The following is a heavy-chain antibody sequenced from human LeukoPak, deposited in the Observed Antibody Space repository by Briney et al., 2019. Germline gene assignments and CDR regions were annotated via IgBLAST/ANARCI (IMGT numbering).Heavy chain of an antibody. V-gene: IGHV1-18*01. Sequence: ASVKVSCKASGYTFTSYGISWVRQAPGQGLEWMGWISAYNGNTNYAQKLQGRVTMTTDTSTSTAYMELRSLRSDDTAVYYCASPRGYSYGYNTHYYYMDVWGNGTTVTISS. CDR1: GYTFTSYG. CDR2: ISAYNGNT. CDR3: ASPRGYSYGYNTHYYYMDV. J-gene: IGHJ6*03. D-gene: IGHD5-18*01.